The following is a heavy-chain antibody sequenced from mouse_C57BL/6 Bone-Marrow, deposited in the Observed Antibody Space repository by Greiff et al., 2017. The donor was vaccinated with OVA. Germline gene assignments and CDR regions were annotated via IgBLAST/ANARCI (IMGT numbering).Heavy chain of an antibody. CDR1: GFNITNTY. CDR2: IEPANGTT. V-gene: IGHV14-3*01. D-gene: IGHD2-1*01. CDR3: ASYGNYVAWCAY. Sequence: VQLQQSVAELVRPGASVTLSCTASGFNITNTYMHWVKQRPEQGLEGIGRIEPANGTTKYAPKFQGKATLTADTSSNTAYLQLSSLTAEDTAIYYCASYGNYVAWCAYWGQGTLVTVSA. J-gene: IGHJ3*01.